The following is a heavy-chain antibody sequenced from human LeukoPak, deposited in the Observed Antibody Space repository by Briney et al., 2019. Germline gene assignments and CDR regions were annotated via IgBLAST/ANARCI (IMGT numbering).Heavy chain of an antibody. V-gene: IGHV1-18*01. D-gene: IGHD3-22*01. CDR2: ISAYNGNT. CDR3: ARDSSGYLHTYFDY. J-gene: IGHJ4*02. Sequence: ASVKVSCKASGYTFTSYGISWVRQAPGQGLEWMGWISAYNGNTNYAQKLQGRVTMTTDTSTSTAYMELRSLRSDDTAVYYCARDSSGYLHTYFDYWGQGTLVTVSS. CDR1: GYTFTSYG.